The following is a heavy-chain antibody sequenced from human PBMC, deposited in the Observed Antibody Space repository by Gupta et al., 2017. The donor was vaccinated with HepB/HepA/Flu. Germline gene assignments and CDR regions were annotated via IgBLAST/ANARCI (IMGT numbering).Heavy chain of an antibody. V-gene: IGHV3-48*03. CDR1: GFTFRSYE. Sequence: EVQLVESGGGLVQPGRSLRLSCAASGFTFRSYEMNWVRQAPGKGLEWVSYISSSGTTMYYADSVKGRFTISRDNAKNSLYLQMNSLRAEDTAMYYCVREGPWFDPWGQGTLVTVSS. CDR2: ISSSGTTM. J-gene: IGHJ5*02. CDR3: VREGPWFDP.